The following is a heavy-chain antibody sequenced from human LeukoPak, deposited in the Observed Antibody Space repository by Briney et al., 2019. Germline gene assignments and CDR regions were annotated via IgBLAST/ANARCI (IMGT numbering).Heavy chain of an antibody. CDR3: ARAGDGSGSYDNADYDY. V-gene: IGHV4-4*07. D-gene: IGHD3-10*01. CDR1: GGSISNYY. Sequence: SETLSLTCTVSGGSISNYYWNWIRQPAGKGLEWIGRIYTSGSTNYNPSLKSRVTMSIDTSKNQFSLKVISVTAADAAVYYCARAGDGSGSYDNADYDYWGQGTLVTVSS. CDR2: IYTSGST. J-gene: IGHJ4*02.